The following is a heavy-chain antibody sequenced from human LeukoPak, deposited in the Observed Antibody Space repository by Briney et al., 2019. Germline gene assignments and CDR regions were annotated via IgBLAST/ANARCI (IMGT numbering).Heavy chain of an antibody. CDR1: GGCISSGDYY. Sequence: KPSETLSLTCTVSGGCISSGDYYWSWIRQHPGKGLEWSGYIYYSGDTYYNPSLKSRVTISVDTSKNQFSLKLSSVTAADTAVYYCARAPRDTNSWYYFDYWGQGTLVSVSS. V-gene: IGHV4-31*02. D-gene: IGHD5-18*01. CDR2: IYYSGDT. J-gene: IGHJ4*02. CDR3: ARAPRDTNSWYYFDY.